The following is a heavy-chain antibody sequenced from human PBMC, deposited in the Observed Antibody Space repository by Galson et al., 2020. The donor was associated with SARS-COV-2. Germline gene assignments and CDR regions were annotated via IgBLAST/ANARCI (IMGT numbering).Heavy chain of an antibody. J-gene: IGHJ4*02. CDR2: ISYDGSNK. D-gene: IGHD3-9*01. CDR1: GFTFSSYG. V-gene: IGHV3-30*03. Sequence: LSLTCAASGFTFSSYGMHWVRQAPGKGLEWVAVISYDGSNKYYADSVKGRFTISRDNSKNTLYLQMNSLRAEDTAVYYCASPRGHYDILTGTAFDYWGQGTLVTVSS. CDR3: ASPRGHYDILTGTAFDY.